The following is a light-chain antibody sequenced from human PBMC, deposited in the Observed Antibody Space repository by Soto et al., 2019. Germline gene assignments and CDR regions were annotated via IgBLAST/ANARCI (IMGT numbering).Light chain of an antibody. V-gene: IGKV3-11*01. Sequence: EIVLTQSTAILSLSPGERATLSYRASQSVSSYLAWYQQKPGQAPRLLIYDASNRATGIPARFSGSGSGTDFTLTISSLEPEDFAVYYCQQRSNWPGTFGQGTKLEIK. CDR2: DAS. CDR3: QQRSNWPGT. J-gene: IGKJ2*01. CDR1: QSVSSY.